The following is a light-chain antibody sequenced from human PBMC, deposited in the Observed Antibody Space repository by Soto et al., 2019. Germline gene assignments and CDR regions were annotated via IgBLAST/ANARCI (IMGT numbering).Light chain of an antibody. CDR3: AAWDDSLNAL. CDR1: SSNIGDNP. CDR2: IND. J-gene: IGLJ1*01. Sequence: QSVLTQPPSASGTPGQTVTISCSGSSSNIGDNPVNWYQQLPGAAPKLLIYINDQRPSGVPDRFSGSKSGTSASLAISGLQTEDEADYYCAAWDDSLNALFGAGTKLTVL. V-gene: IGLV1-44*01.